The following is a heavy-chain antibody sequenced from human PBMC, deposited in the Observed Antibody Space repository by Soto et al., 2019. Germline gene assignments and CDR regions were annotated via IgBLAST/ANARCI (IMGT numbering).Heavy chain of an antibody. CDR1: GYDFTNYW. J-gene: IGHJ4*02. Sequence: GESLKISCTGYGYDFTNYWINWVRQLPGKGLEWMGRIDPSDSQTYYSPSFRGHVTISVTKSITTVFLQWSSLRASDTAMYYCARQIYDSDTGPNFQYYFDSWGQGTPVTVSS. V-gene: IGHV5-10-1*01. D-gene: IGHD3-22*01. CDR3: ARQIYDSDTGPNFQYYFDS. CDR2: IDPSDSQT.